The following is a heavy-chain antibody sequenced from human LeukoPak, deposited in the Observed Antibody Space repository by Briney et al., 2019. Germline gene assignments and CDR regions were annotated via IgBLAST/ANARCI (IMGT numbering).Heavy chain of an antibody. Sequence: PSETLSLTCTVSGGSISSSSYYWGWIRQPPGKGLEWIGSIYYSGSTYYNPSLKSRVTISVDRSKNQFSLKLSSVTAADTAVYYCARQPAYYYDSSGLFDYWGQGTLVTVSS. CDR1: GGSISSSSYY. J-gene: IGHJ4*02. D-gene: IGHD3-22*01. CDR2: IYYSGST. CDR3: ARQPAYYYDSSGLFDY. V-gene: IGHV4-39*01.